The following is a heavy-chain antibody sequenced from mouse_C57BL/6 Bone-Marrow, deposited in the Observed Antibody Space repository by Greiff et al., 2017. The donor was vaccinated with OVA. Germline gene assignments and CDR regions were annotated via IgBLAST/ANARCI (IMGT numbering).Heavy chain of an antibody. V-gene: IGHV1-81*01. J-gene: IGHJ1*03. CDR2: IYPRSGNT. CDR1: GYTFTSYG. D-gene: IGHD1-1*01. Sequence: VQLQQSGAELVRPGASVKLSCKASGYTFTSYGISWVKQRTGQGLEWIGEIYPRSGNTYYNEKFKGKATLTADKSSSTAYMELRSLTSEDSAVYFCARGGDYYGSSLGRYFDVWGTGTTVTVSS. CDR3: ARGGDYYGSSLGRYFDV.